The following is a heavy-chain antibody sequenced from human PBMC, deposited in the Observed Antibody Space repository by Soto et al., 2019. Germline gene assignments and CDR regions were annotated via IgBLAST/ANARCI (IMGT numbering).Heavy chain of an antibody. V-gene: IGHV5-10-1*01. CDR1: AFMLTSHW. CDR2: IDPMDSQT. Sequence: GESLKISCNASAFMLTSHWISWVRQMPGKGLEWMGRIDPMDSQTRYNPSFEGHVVMSVDKSINISYLQWSALEASDTALYYCARDDTTGLFDFWGQGTLVTVSS. CDR3: ARDDTTGLFDF. J-gene: IGHJ4*02. D-gene: IGHD4-17*01.